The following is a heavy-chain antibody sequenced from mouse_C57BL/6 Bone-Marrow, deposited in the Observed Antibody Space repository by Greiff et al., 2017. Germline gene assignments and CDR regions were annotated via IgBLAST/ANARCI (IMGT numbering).Heavy chain of an antibody. Sequence: VQLVESGAELVKPGASVKISCKASGYAFSSYWMNWVKQRPGKGLEWIGQIYPGDGDTNYNGKFKGKATLTADKASSTAYMQLSSLTSEDSAVYFGASFCLYYGSSGYWGQGTTLTVSS. CDR2: IYPGDGDT. CDR3: ASFCLYYGSSGY. V-gene: IGHV1-80*01. CDR1: GYAFSSYW. D-gene: IGHD1-1*01. J-gene: IGHJ2*01.